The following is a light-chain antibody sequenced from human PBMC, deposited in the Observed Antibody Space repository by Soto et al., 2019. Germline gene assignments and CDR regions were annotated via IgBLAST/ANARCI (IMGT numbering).Light chain of an antibody. Sequence: QSALTQPPSASGSPGQSVTISCPGTSSDVGGYNYVSWYQQHPGKAPKLMIYEVSKRPSGVPDRFSGSKSGNTASLTVSGLQAEDEADYYCSSYAGSNNLLFGGGTKSPS. CDR2: EVS. CDR1: SSDVGGYNY. J-gene: IGLJ2*01. V-gene: IGLV2-8*01. CDR3: SSYAGSNNLL.